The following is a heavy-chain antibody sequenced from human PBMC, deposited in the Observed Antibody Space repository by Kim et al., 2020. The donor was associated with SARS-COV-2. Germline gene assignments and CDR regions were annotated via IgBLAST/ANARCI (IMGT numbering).Heavy chain of an antibody. CDR3: ARDWGIYDYVWGSYRPHYFDY. Sequence: SETLSLTCTVSGGSISSNNYYWGWIRQPPGKGLEWIGTIYYSGSTYYNPSLKSRVTISVDTSKNQFSLKLSSVTAADAAVYYCARDWGIYDYVWGSYRPHYFDYWGQGTLVTVSS. CDR2: IYYSGST. D-gene: IGHD3-16*02. J-gene: IGHJ4*02. V-gene: IGHV4-39*02. CDR1: GGSISSNNYY.